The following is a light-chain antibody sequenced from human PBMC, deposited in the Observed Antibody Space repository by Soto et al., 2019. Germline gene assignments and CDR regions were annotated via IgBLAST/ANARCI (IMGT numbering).Light chain of an antibody. Sequence: QSALTQAASVSGSPGQSVTISCSGIMKDAGTDYLVSWYQQYPGKAPKVIIFEGNKRTSGVSQRFSGSMSGSTASLTISGLQGDDEADYYCGTYGGSTTWVFGGGTKVTVL. CDR3: GTYGGSTTWV. CDR1: MKDAGTDYL. J-gene: IGLJ3*02. V-gene: IGLV2-23*01. CDR2: EGN.